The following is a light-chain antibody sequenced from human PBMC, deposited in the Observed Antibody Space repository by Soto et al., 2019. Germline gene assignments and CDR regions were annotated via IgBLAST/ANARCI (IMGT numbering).Light chain of an antibody. J-gene: IGKJ1*01. CDR1: QSVSSSF. CDR2: GAS. CDR3: QQYDSSPWT. V-gene: IGKV3-20*01. Sequence: ESVLTQSPGTLSLSPGERATLSCRASQSVSSSFLAWYQLKPGQAPRLLIYGASSRATGIPDRFSGSGSGTDFTLTISRLEPEDFAVYYCQQYDSSPWTFGQGNKGEIK.